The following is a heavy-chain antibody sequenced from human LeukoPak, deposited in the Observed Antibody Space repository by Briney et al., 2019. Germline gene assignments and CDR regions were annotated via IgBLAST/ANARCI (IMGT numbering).Heavy chain of an antibody. Sequence: GGSLRLSCAASGFTFSSYGMHWVRQAPGKGLEWVAFIRYDGSNKYYADSVKGRFTISRDNSKNTLYLQMNSLRAEDTAVYYCARVIKGSLWPRDYWGQGTLVTVSS. CDR3: ARVIKGSLWPRDY. CDR1: GFTFSSYG. V-gene: IGHV3-30*02. J-gene: IGHJ4*02. D-gene: IGHD2-21*01. CDR2: IRYDGSNK.